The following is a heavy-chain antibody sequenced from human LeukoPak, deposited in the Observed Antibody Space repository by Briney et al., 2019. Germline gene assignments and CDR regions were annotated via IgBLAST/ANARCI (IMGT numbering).Heavy chain of an antibody. J-gene: IGHJ3*01. Sequence: PGGSLRLSCAASGFTFSSYAMIWVRQAPGKGLEWVSGISGSGGVTHYADSVKGRFTFSRDNSRNTLHLQMNSLRAEDTAVYYCAKDREVDYYASGNYWGDAFDVCGQGTIVTVSS. V-gene: IGHV3-23*01. CDR3: AKDREVDYYASGNYWGDAFDV. CDR1: GFTFSSYA. D-gene: IGHD3-10*01. CDR2: ISGSGGVT.